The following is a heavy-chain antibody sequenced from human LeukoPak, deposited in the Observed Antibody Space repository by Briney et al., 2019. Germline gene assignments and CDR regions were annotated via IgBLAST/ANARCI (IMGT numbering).Heavy chain of an antibody. D-gene: IGHD2/OR15-2a*01. CDR2: ISSSGSTI. CDR1: GFTFSSYE. Sequence: GGSLRLSCAASGFTFSSYEMNWVRQAPGKGLEWVPYISSSGSTIYYADSVKGRFTISRDNAKNSLYLQMNSLRAEDTAVYYCARSKLLLPDGMDVWGKGTTVTVSS. J-gene: IGHJ6*04. V-gene: IGHV3-48*03. CDR3: ARSKLLLPDGMDV.